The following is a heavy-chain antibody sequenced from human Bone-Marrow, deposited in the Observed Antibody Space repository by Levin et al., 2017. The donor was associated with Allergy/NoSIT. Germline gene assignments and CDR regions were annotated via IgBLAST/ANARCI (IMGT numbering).Heavy chain of an antibody. D-gene: IGHD5-12*01. CDR1: GFTFRSYA. CDR2: ISGAGGAST. Sequence: SGESLKISCVASGFTFRSYAMSWVRQAPGKGLEWVSIISGAGGASTYYADSVKGRFTISRDNSKNTLFLQMNNLRVEDTAVYYCAKGYDYGFDHWGQGTPVTVSS. CDR3: AKGYDYGFDH. V-gene: IGHV3-23*01. J-gene: IGHJ4*02.